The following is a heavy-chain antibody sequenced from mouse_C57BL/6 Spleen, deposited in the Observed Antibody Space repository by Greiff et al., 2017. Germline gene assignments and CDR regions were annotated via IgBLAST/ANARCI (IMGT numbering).Heavy chain of an antibody. CDR2: IRLKSDNYAT. J-gene: IGHJ2*01. D-gene: IGHD4-1*01. CDR3: TRTGTYYFDY. CDR1: GFTFSNYW. V-gene: IGHV6-3*01. Sequence: EVKLVESGGGLVQPGGSMKLSCVASGFTFSNYWMNWVRQSPEKGLEWVAQIRLKSDNYATHYAESVKGRFTITRDDANSSVYLQMNNLRAEDTGIYYCTRTGTYYFDYWGQGTTLTVSS.